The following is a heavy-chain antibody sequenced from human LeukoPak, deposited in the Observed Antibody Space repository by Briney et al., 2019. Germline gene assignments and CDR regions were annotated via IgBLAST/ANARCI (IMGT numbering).Heavy chain of an antibody. CDR2: IFYSGST. J-gene: IGHJ4*02. Sequence: SETLSLTCTVSGGSISSSSTYYWGWIRQPPGKGLEWIGSIFYSGSTYYNPSLKSRVSISLDTSNNRFSLKLTSVTAADTAIYYCARLSGAPVRHPIYHFDYWGQGTLVTVSS. V-gene: IGHV4-39*07. CDR3: ARLSGAPVRHPIYHFDY. D-gene: IGHD1-26*01. CDR1: GGSISSSSTYY.